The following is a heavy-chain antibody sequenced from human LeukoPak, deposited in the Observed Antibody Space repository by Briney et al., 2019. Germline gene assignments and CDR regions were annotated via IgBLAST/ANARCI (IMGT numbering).Heavy chain of an antibody. J-gene: IGHJ5*02. CDR3: ARDNSVRDEAWWFNP. D-gene: IGHD5-24*01. CDR2: MNPNSGNT. V-gene: IGHV1-8*01. CDR1: GYTFTSYD. Sequence: GASVKVSCKASGYTFTSYDLYWVRQATGQGLEWMGWMNPNSGNTGYAQKFQGRVTMTRNTSISAAYMELSSLRSEDTAVYYCARDNSVRDEAWWFNPWGQGTLVTVSS.